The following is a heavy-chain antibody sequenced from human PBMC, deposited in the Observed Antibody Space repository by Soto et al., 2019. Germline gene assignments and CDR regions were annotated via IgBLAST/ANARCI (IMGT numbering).Heavy chain of an antibody. Sequence: ASVKVSCKASGYIFTGYHIHWVRQAPGRGLEWMGWINPNSGDTEYAQNFQGRVTMTRDTSFNLVYMEMSGLMSDDTAVYYCARDAPGPRGFDEMDICGQGPKVTVS. V-gene: IGHV1-2*02. CDR3: ARDAPGPRGFDEMDI. CDR2: INPNSGDT. J-gene: IGHJ6*02. CDR1: GYIFTGYH. D-gene: IGHD3-9*01.